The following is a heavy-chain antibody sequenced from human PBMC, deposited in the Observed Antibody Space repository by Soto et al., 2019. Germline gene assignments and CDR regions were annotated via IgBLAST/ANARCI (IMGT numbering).Heavy chain of an antibody. CDR3: ARDKITGLFAY. CDR1: GGSFSGYY. V-gene: IGHV4-34*01. J-gene: IGHJ4*02. CDR2: INHSGST. Sequence: QVQLQQWGAGLLKPSETLSLTCAVYGGSFSGYYWTWIRQPPGTGLEWIGEINHSGSTNSNPSLKSRVTISVDTSKNQFSLKLTSVTAADTAVYYCARDKITGLFAYWGQGTLVTASS. D-gene: IGHD2-8*02.